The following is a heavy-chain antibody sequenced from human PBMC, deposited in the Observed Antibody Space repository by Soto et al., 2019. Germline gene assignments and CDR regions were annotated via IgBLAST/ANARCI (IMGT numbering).Heavy chain of an antibody. CDR2: IKSKADGGTT. CDR3: TTGWSSKDY. CDR1: GVIFRNAW. Sequence: PGGSLRLSCAASGVIFRNAWMSWVRQAPGKGLEWVGRIKSKADGGTTNYAAPVKGRLNISRDGSKNTLYLQMNGLKTEDTAVYYCTTGWSSKDYWGQGTLVTVSS. V-gene: IGHV3-15*01. D-gene: IGHD3-3*01. J-gene: IGHJ4*02.